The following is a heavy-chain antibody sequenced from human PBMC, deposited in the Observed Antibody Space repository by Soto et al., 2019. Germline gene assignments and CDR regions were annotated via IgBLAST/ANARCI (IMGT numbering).Heavy chain of an antibody. CDR2: IWYDGSNK. V-gene: IGHV3-33*01. Sequence: GGSLRLSCAASGFTFSSYGMHWVRQAPGKGLEWVAVIWYDGSNKYYADSVKGRFTISRDNSKNTLYLQMNSLRAEDTAVYYWSRDPGPTTSRIDYWGQGTLVTGSS. CDR1: GFTFSSYG. J-gene: IGHJ4*02. CDR3: SRDPGPTTSRIDY. D-gene: IGHD6-13*01.